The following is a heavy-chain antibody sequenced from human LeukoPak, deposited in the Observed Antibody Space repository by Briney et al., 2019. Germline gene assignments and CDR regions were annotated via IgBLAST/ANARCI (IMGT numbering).Heavy chain of an antibody. CDR3: ARDGRRGYSSSSGDY. J-gene: IGHJ4*02. CDR2: INPNSGGT. D-gene: IGHD6-6*01. Sequence: ASVTVSCKASGYTFTGYYMHWVRQAPGQGLEWMGRINPNSGGTNYAQKFQGRVTMTRDTSISTAYMELSRLRSDDTAVYYCARDGRRGYSSSSGDYWGQGTLVTVSS. CDR1: GYTFTGYY. V-gene: IGHV1-2*06.